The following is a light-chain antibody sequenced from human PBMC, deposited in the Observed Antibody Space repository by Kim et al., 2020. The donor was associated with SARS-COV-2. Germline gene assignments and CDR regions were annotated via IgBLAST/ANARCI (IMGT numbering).Light chain of an antibody. CDR2: GAS. CDR1: QSVSSSY. V-gene: IGKV3-20*01. CDR3: LQYVSSPRT. Sequence: SPGESATLSCRASQSVSSSYFAWYQQKPGQAPRLLIYGASSRATGIPDRFSGSGSGTDFTLTITRLEPEDFAVYYCLQYVSSPRTFGGGTKVDIK. J-gene: IGKJ4*01.